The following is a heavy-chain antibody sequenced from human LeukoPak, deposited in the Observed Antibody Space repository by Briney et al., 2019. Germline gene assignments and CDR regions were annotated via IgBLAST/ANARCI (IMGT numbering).Heavy chain of an antibody. J-gene: IGHJ4*02. V-gene: IGHV3-7*01. CDR2: IEDVGNKK. CDR1: GFTLSNFW. CDR3: ARGRGIAL. Sequence: GESLRLSCATSGFTLSNFWMNWVRQAPGKGLEWVANIEDVGNKKNYVDSVKGRFTISRDNVKNSIYLQMNSLRADDTAVYYCARGRGIALWGQGTLVTVSS. D-gene: IGHD6-13*01.